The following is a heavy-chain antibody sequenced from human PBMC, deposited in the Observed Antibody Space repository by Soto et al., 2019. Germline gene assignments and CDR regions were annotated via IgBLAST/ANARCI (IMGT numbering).Heavy chain of an antibody. CDR1: GSRFSNYV. J-gene: IGHJ4*02. V-gene: IGHV1-69*06. D-gene: IGHD2-8*01. CDR3: AREGRGKKAGNNGLVSLGY. CDR2: IIPIFNST. Sequence: QVQLVQSGAEVKTPGSSLKVSCKVSGSRFSNYVISWVRQAPGHGLEWLGRIIPIFNSTKYAQRFQGRVTITADKSTSTASLELSSLRSDDTAVYYCAREGRGKKAGNNGLVSLGYWGQGTLVTVSS.